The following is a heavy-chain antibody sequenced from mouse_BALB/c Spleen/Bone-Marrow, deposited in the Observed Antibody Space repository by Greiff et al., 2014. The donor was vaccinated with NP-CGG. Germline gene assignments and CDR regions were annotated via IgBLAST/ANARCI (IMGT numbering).Heavy chain of an antibody. J-gene: IGHJ4*01. CDR1: GYAFTDSF. CDR3: ARAITDAMDY. CDR2: INSGSGGT. V-gene: IGHV1-54*01. Sequence: VMLVESGAELVRPGTSVKVSCKGSGYAFTDSFIEWVKQRPGQGLEWIGVINSGSGGTKYNAKFKGKATLTADKSSSTAYMQPSSLTSDDSADYLGARAITDAMDYWGQGTSVTVSS. D-gene: IGHD2-4*01.